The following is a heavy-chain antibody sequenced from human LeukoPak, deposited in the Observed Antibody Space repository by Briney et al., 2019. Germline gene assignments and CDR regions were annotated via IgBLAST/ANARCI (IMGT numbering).Heavy chain of an antibody. V-gene: IGHV3-74*01. CDR1: GFTFSSYW. CDR3: VLTYYYDSSGYTGDY. D-gene: IGHD3-22*01. CDR2: INSDGSST. J-gene: IGHJ4*02. Sequence: GGSLRLSCAASGFTFSSYWVHWVRQAPGKGLVWVSRINSDGSSTSYADSVKGRFTISRDNAKNTLYLQMNSLRAEDTAVYYCVLTYYYDSSGYTGDYWGQGTLVTVSS.